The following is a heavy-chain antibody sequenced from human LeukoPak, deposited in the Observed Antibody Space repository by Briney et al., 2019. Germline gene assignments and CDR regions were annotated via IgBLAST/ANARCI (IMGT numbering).Heavy chain of an antibody. CDR3: AKGVTATRPDYFDN. J-gene: IGHJ4*02. Sequence: GGSLRLSCAASGFAFSSYAMSWVRQAPGKGLEWVSTISGSASSTYNAESVRGRFTVSRDNSKNTLSLQMNSLTAEDTAVYFCAKGVTATRPDYFDNWGQGTLVSVSS. CDR2: ISGSASST. D-gene: IGHD1-20*01. V-gene: IGHV3-23*01. CDR1: GFAFSSYA.